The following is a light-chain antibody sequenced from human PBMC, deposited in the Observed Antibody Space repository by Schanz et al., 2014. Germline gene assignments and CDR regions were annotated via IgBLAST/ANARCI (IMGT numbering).Light chain of an antibody. CDR2: RND. V-gene: IGLV1-47*01. Sequence: QSVLTQPPSASGTPGQRVTISCSGSSSNIGSNTVNWYQQLPGTAPKLLIHRNDQRPSGVPDRFSGSKSGTSASLAISGLRSEDEADYYCAAWDDSLSVLFGGGTKLTVL. CDR1: SSNIGSNT. J-gene: IGLJ2*01. CDR3: AAWDDSLSVL.